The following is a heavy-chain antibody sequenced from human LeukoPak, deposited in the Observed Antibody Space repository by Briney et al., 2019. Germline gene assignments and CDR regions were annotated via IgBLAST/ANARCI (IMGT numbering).Heavy chain of an antibody. D-gene: IGHD3-10*01. Sequence: GGSLRLFCAVSGFMFSSYWMSWVRQAPGKGLEWVADMKEDGSEKSYVDSVKGRFTISRDNAKNSLSLQMNSLRAEDTAVYYCARPLMYYYGSETYFWFDPWGQGTLVTVSS. CDR2: MKEDGSEK. J-gene: IGHJ5*02. V-gene: IGHV3-7*01. CDR1: GFMFSSYW. CDR3: ARPLMYYYGSETYFWFDP.